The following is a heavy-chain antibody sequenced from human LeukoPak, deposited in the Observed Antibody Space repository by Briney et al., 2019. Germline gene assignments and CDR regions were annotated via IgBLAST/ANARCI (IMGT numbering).Heavy chain of an antibody. Sequence: SETLSLTCTVSGGSILGGYFYWSWVRQPAGKGLEWIGRVDASGSTNYNPSLRSRVIISVDTSKNQFSLKLSSVTAADTAVYYCARRYRSDWFDPWGQGTLVTVSS. D-gene: IGHD5-12*01. V-gene: IGHV4-61*02. CDR2: VDASGST. CDR1: GGSILGGYFY. J-gene: IGHJ5*02. CDR3: ARRYRSDWFDP.